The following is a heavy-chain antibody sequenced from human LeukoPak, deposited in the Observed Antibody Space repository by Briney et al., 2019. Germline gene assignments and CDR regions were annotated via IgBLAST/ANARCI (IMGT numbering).Heavy chain of an antibody. Sequence: SETLSLTCAVYGGSFSGCYWSWIRQPPGKGLEWIVEINHSGSTNYNPSLKSRVTISVDTSKNQFSLKLSSVTAADTAVYYCARARGWRQPRIYYYMDVWGKGTTVTVSS. J-gene: IGHJ6*03. CDR2: INHSGST. CDR1: GGSFSGCY. D-gene: IGHD3-10*01. V-gene: IGHV4-34*01. CDR3: ARARGWRQPRIYYYMDV.